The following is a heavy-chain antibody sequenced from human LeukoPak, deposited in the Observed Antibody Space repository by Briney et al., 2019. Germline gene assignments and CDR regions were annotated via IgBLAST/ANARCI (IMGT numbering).Heavy chain of an antibody. D-gene: IGHD2-8*02. J-gene: IGHJ4*02. V-gene: IGHV3-23*01. CDR1: GFTFSSYA. Sequence: GALRLSCAASGFTFSSYAMSWVRQAPGKGLEWVSAISGSGGSTYYADSVKGRFTISRDNSKNTLYLQMNSLRAEDTAVYYCAKYGYWYSQTLDYWGQGTLVTVSS. CDR3: AKYGYWYSQTLDY. CDR2: ISGSGGST.